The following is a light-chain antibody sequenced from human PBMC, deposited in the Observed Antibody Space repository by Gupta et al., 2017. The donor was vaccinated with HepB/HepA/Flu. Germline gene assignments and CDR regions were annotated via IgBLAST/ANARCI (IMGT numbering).Light chain of an antibody. V-gene: IGLV1-40*01. J-gene: IGLJ3*02. Sequence: SVLTPPPSVSLAPWPRVTISYTGSSSNIVAGYDVHWYQQLPGTAPKLLIYGNSNRPSGVPDRFSGSKSGTSASLAITGLQAEDEADYYCQSYDSSLSGSLVFGGGTKLTVL. CDR2: GNS. CDR3: QSYDSSLSGSLV. CDR1: SSNIVAGYD.